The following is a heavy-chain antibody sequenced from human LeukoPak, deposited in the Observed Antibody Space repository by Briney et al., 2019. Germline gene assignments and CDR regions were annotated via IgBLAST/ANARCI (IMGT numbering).Heavy chain of an antibody. V-gene: IGHV3-33*06. Sequence: PGRSLRLSCAASGFTFSNYGMHWVRQAPGKGLEWVAVIWDDGSNKYYADSVKGRFAISRDNSKSTLYLQMNSLRAEDTAVYYCAKAYGYCTTTSCSHEEFDYWGQGTLVTVSS. CDR3: AKAYGYCTTTSCSHEEFDY. CDR1: GFTFSNYG. D-gene: IGHD2-2*01. J-gene: IGHJ4*02. CDR2: IWDDGSNK.